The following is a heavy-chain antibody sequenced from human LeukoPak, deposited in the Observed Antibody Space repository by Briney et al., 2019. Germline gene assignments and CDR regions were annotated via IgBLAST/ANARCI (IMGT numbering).Heavy chain of an antibody. V-gene: IGHV1-18*01. Sequence: ASVKVSCKASGYTFTSYGISWVRQAPGQGLEWMGWISAYNGNTNCAQKLRGRVTMTTDTSTSTAYMELRSLRSDDTAVYYCARGYSSSWSQSYYYYGMDVWGQGTTVTVSS. D-gene: IGHD6-13*01. CDR2: ISAYNGNT. CDR3: ARGYSSSWSQSYYYYGMDV. J-gene: IGHJ6*02. CDR1: GYTFTSYG.